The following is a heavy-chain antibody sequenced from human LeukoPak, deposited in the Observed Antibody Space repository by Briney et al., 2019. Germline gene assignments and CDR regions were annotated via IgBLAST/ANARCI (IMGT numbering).Heavy chain of an antibody. CDR1: GFTFSDYY. J-gene: IGHJ4*02. CDR2: ISSSSSYT. V-gene: IGHV3-11*06. CDR3: ARGIGGEGYDFDY. D-gene: IGHD5-12*01. Sequence: GGSLRLSCVASGFTFSDYYMSWIRQAPGKGLEWVSYISSSSSYTNYADSVKGRFTISRDNAKNSLYLQMNSLRAEDTAVYYCARGIGGEGYDFDYWGQGTLVTVSS.